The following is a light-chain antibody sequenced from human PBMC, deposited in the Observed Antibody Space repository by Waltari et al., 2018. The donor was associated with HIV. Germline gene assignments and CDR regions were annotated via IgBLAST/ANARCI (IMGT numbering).Light chain of an antibody. V-gene: IGKV3-15*01. J-gene: IGKJ5*01. CDR2: GAS. CDR1: QTVSSN. Sequence: EIVMTQSPATLSVSPGERATLSCRASQTVSSNLAWYQQKPGQSPRLLIYGASTRATGIPARFSGSGSGTEFTLTISSLQSEDFAVYFCQQYKNWPPITFGPGTRLETK. CDR3: QQYKNWPPIT.